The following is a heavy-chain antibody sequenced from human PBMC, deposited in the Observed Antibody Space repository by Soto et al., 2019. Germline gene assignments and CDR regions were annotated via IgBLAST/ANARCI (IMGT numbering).Heavy chain of an antibody. Sequence: ESGGGLVQPGGSLRLSCAASGFTFSSYAMSWVRQAPGKGLEWVSAISGSGGSTYYADSVKGRFTISRDNSKNTLYLQMNSLRAEDTAVYYCANHYPYSSSWYAYYGMDVWGQGTTVTVSS. CDR1: GFTFSSYA. J-gene: IGHJ6*02. CDR3: ANHYPYSSSWYAYYGMDV. CDR2: ISGSGGST. D-gene: IGHD6-13*01. V-gene: IGHV3-23*01.